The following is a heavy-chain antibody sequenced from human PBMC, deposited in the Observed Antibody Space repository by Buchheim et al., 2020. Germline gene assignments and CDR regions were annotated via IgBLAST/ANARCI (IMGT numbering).Heavy chain of an antibody. CDR2: VSYSGTT. CDR1: GGSISGYY. J-gene: IGHJ4*02. CDR3: ARVRASGWYFFDF. D-gene: IGHD6-19*01. V-gene: IGHV4-59*01. Sequence: QVQLQESGPRLVKPSETLSLTCTVSGGSISGYYWSWIRQPPEKGLEWIDYVSYSGTTVYEPSLERRVTISVDTPNKQFSLKLTSATAADTAVYYCARVRASGWYFFDFWGQGTL.